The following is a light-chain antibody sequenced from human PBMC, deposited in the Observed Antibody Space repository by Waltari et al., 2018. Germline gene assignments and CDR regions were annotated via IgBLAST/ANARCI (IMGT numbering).Light chain of an antibody. CDR3: SSYTSSNSYV. Sequence: QSALTQPASVSGSPGKSITISCTGNSSDVGGYNHVSWYQKHPGKGPQLMTYDVNKRPSGVPNRFSGSKSGNTASLTISGLQAEDEADYYCSSYTSSNSYVFGTGTKVTVL. J-gene: IGLJ1*01. V-gene: IGLV2-14*03. CDR1: SSDVGGYNH. CDR2: DVN.